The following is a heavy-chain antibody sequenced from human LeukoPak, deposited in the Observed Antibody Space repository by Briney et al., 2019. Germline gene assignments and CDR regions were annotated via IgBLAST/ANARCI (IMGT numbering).Heavy chain of an antibody. CDR3: ARGLRYFDS. Sequence: GGSLRLSCAASGFSFSDAWMSWVRQAPGKGLEWVSLIYSGGATYYADSVKGQFTISRDNSKNTLSLQVNSLRAEDTAVYYCARGLRYFDSWGQGTLVTVSS. V-gene: IGHV3-53*01. D-gene: IGHD3-9*01. CDR2: IYSGGAT. CDR1: GFSFSDAW. J-gene: IGHJ4*02.